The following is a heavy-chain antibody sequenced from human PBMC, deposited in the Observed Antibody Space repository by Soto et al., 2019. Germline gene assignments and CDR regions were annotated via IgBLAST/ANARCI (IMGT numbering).Heavy chain of an antibody. D-gene: IGHD2-21*02. CDR1: GGTLSTYA. CDR2: LIPVLGTT. V-gene: IGHV1-69*01. J-gene: IGHJ5*02. CDR3: ARVGTPLVTAGWFDP. Sequence: QLQLVQSGAEVKKPGSSVKVSCKASGGTLSTYAATWVRQAPGQGLEWMGGLIPVLGTTTYAPKFQDRIPITADESTNTAYLEVNSLRSEDTAVYYCARVGTPLVTAGWFDPWGQGTLVTVSS.